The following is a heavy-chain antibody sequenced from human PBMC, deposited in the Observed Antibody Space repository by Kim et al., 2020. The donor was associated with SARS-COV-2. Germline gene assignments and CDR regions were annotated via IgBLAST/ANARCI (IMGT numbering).Heavy chain of an antibody. CDR1: GGSFSGYY. V-gene: IGHV4-34*01. CDR3: ARVGMDGYGRYFDY. J-gene: IGHJ4*02. CDR2: ITHSGST. D-gene: IGHD5-18*01. Sequence: SETLSLTCAVYGGSFSGYYWSWIRQPPGKGLEWIGEITHSGSTNYNPYLKSRVTISVDTSKNQFSLKLSSVTAADTAVYYCARVGMDGYGRYFDYWGQGTLVTVSS.